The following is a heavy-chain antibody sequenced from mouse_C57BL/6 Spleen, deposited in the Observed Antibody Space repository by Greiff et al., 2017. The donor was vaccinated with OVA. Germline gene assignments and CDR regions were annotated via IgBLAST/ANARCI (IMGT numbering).Heavy chain of an antibody. J-gene: IGHJ4*01. D-gene: IGHD1-1*01. Sequence: QVQLQQSGAELARPGASVKMSCKASGYTFTSYTMHWVKQRPGQGLEWIGYMNPSSGYTKYNQKFKDKATWTADKSSSTAYMQLSSLTSEDSAVYYCARWVNYEGAMDYWGQGTSVTVSS. CDR3: ARWVNYEGAMDY. CDR1: GYTFTSYT. V-gene: IGHV1-4*01. CDR2: MNPSSGYT.